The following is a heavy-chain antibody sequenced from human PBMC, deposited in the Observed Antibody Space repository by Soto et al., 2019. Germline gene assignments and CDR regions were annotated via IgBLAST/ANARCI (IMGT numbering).Heavy chain of an antibody. V-gene: IGHV3-48*02. J-gene: IGHJ4*02. CDR3: AREGIVGVRSFDY. D-gene: IGHD1-26*01. CDR1: GFTFSGYS. Sequence: PGGSLRLSCAASGFTFSGYSVNWVRQAPGKGLEWVSYISSGSKTIYYAESVKGRFTVSRDNARNSQYLQMNSLRDEDTAVYYCAREGIVGVRSFDYWGQGTLVTVSS. CDR2: ISSGSKTI.